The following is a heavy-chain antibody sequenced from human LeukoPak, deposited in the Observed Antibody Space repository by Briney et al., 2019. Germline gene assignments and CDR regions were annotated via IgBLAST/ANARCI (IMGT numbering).Heavy chain of an antibody. CDR3: TKDPNGDYVGAFDP. CDR2: ISGGHYPT. J-gene: IGHJ5*02. CDR1: GFSFSSLA. V-gene: IGHV3-23*01. Sequence: GGSLRLSCAASGFSFSSLAMTWVRQAPGKGLEWVSSISGGHYPTYNTDSVKGRFTISRDNSKNTLYLQMNSLRAEDTAVYYCTKDPNGDYVGAFDPWGQGTLVTVSS. D-gene: IGHD4-17*01.